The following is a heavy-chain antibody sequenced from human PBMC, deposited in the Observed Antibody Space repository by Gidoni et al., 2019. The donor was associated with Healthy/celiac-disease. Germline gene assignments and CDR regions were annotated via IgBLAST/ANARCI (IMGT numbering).Heavy chain of an antibody. J-gene: IGHJ3*02. V-gene: IGHV1-2*06. Sequence: QVQLVQSGAEVKKPGASVKVSCKASGYTFTGYYMHWVRQAPGQGLEWMGRINPNSGGTNYAQKFQGRVTMTRDTSISTAYMELSRLRSDDTAVYYCARSRQMRANTVSNDAFDIWGQGTMVTVSS. CDR2: INPNSGGT. CDR1: GYTFTGYY. CDR3: ARSRQMRANTVSNDAFDI. D-gene: IGHD1-26*01.